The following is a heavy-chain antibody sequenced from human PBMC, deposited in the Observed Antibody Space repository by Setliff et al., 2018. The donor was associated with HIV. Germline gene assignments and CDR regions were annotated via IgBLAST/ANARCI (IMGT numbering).Heavy chain of an antibody. Sequence: GGSLRLSCAASGFTFSSYAMHWVRQAPGKGLEWVAVISYDGSNKYYADSVKGRFTISRDNSKNTLYLQMNSLRAEDTAVYYCARVPTVTTVDYWGQGTLVTVSS. CDR3: ARVPTVTTVDY. J-gene: IGHJ4*02. CDR2: ISYDGSNK. CDR1: GFTFSSYA. V-gene: IGHV3-30*04. D-gene: IGHD4-17*01.